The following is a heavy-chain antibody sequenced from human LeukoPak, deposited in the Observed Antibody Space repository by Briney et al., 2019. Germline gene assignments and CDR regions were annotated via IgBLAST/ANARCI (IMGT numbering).Heavy chain of an antibody. J-gene: IGHJ6*03. CDR2: ISNSGST. Sequence: SETLSLTCTVSGVPIISHYWTWIRQSPVKGLEWIGDISNSGSTSYNPSLKSRVTISIDTSKNRFSLKLSSVTAADTAVYYCGRDALVGYLSFYYMDVWGKGTTVTVSS. CDR3: GRDALVGYLSFYYMDV. CDR1: GVPIISHY. V-gene: IGHV4-59*11. D-gene: IGHD2-15*01.